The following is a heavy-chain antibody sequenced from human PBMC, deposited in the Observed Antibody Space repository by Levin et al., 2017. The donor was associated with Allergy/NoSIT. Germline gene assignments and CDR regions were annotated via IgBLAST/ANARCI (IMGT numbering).Heavy chain of an antibody. D-gene: IGHD1-26*01. J-gene: IGHJ4*02. CDR2: ISDSGGRT. CDR1: GFTFSSYA. V-gene: IGHV3-23*01. Sequence: GESLKISCAASGFTFSSYAMSWVRQAPGKGLEWVSAISDSGGRTYYTDSVKGRFTISRDNSKNTLYLQMNSLRAEDTAVYYCAKEKSGSYSSYWGQGTLVTVSS. CDR3: AKEKSGSYSSY.